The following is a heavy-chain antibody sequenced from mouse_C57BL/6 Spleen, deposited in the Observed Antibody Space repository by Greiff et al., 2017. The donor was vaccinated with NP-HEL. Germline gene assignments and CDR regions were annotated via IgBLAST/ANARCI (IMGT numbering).Heavy chain of an antibody. CDR1: GFNIKNTY. V-gene: IGHV1-69*01. CDR3: ARPYDYDRAWFAY. D-gene: IGHD2-4*01. CDR2: IDPSDSYT. J-gene: IGHJ3*01. Sequence: QVQLQQSVAELVRPGASVKLSCTASGFNIKNTYMHWVKQRPEQGLEWIGEIDPSDSYTNYNQKFKGKSTLTVDKSSSTAYMQLSSLTSEDSAVYYCARPYDYDRAWFAYWGQGTLVTVSA.